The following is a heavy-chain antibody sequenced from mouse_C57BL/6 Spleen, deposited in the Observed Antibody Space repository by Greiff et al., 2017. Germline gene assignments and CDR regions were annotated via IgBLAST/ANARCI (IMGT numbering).Heavy chain of an antibody. CDR2: ISSGSSTI. J-gene: IGHJ2*01. CDR1: GFTFSDYG. Sequence: EVKVVESGGGLVKPGGSLKLSCAASGFTFSDYGMHWVRQAPEKGLEWVAYISSGSSTIYYADTVKGRFTISRDNAKNTLFLQMTSLRSEDTAMYYCARRPYYYDSLYFDYWGQGTTLTVSS. CDR3: ARRPYYYDSLYFDY. D-gene: IGHD2-4*01. V-gene: IGHV5-17*01.